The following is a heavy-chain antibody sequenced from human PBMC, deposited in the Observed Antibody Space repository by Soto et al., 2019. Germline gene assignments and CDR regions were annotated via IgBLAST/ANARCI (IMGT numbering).Heavy chain of an antibody. D-gene: IGHD2-2*01. J-gene: IGHJ6*02. CDR2: INPNSGGT. V-gene: IGHV1-2*04. Sequence: GASVKVSCKASGYTFTGYYMHWVRQAPGQGLEWMGWINPNSGGTNYAQKFQGWVTMTRDTSISTAYMELSRLRSDDTAVYYCARGLVVPAGIRYYYYGMDGWCQGTTVTV. CDR1: GYTFTGYY. CDR3: ARGLVVPAGIRYYYYGMDG.